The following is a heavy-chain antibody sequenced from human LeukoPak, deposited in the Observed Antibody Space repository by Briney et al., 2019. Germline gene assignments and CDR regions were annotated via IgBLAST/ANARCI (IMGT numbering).Heavy chain of an antibody. CDR3: ARGSASYYYYYGMDV. CDR1: GGSFSGYY. Sequence: SETLSLTCGVYGGSFSGYYWSWIRQPPGKGLEWIGKINHGGISNYNPSLKSRVTISVDTSKNQFSLKLSSVSAADAAVYYCARGSASYYYYYGMDVWGQGTTVTVSS. J-gene: IGHJ6*02. CDR2: INHGGIS. V-gene: IGHV4-34*01.